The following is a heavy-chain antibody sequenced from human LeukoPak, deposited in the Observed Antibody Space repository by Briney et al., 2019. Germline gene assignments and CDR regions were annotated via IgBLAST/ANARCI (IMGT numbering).Heavy chain of an antibody. CDR2: IWYDGSNK. Sequence: GGSLRLSCVASGFTFSSYGMSWVRRAPGKGLEWVAVIWYDGSNKNYADSVKGRFTISRDNSKKTLFLQMNSLRAEDTAVYYCARDKMFYYGSGSYPLDYWGQGTLVTVSS. V-gene: IGHV3-33*07. D-gene: IGHD3-10*01. CDR1: GFTFSSYG. CDR3: ARDKMFYYGSGSYPLDY. J-gene: IGHJ4*02.